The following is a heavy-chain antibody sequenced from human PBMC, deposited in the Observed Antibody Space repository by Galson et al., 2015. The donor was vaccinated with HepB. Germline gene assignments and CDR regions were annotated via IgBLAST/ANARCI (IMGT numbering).Heavy chain of an antibody. Sequence: SLRLSCAASGFIVTSNYMSWVRQAPGKGLEWVSVIYSGGDTYYADSVKGRFTISRDNSKNTVYLQMNSLRAEDTAMYYCARGYSKSWYSGSGYWGQGTLVTVSS. CDR2: IYSGGDT. CDR1: GFIVTSNY. V-gene: IGHV3-53*01. D-gene: IGHD5-12*01. J-gene: IGHJ4*02. CDR3: ARGYSKSWYSGSGY.